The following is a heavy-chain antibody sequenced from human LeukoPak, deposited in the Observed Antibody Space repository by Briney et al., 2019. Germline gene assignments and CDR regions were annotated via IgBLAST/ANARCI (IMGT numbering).Heavy chain of an antibody. D-gene: IGHD2-2*01. CDR1: GFTFGNYA. CDR2: ISGGGDSI. J-gene: IGHJ4*02. V-gene: IGHV3-23*01. Sequence: PGASLRLSCAASGFTFGNYAMSWVRQAPGRGLEWVSTISGGGDSIYYADSVKGRFTISRDNSKNTLYLQMKSLRVEDTAVYYCAKDPRAISGYWGQGTLVIVSS. CDR3: AKDPRAISGY.